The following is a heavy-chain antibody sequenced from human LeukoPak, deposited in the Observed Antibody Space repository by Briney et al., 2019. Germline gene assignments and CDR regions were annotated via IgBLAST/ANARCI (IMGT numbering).Heavy chain of an antibody. J-gene: IGHJ4*02. CDR1: GYTFTGYY. D-gene: IGHD2-15*01. V-gene: IGHV1-2*02. CDR2: INPNSGGT. CDR3: AKGYCSGGSCPLPDY. Sequence: GATVKVSCKASGYTFTGYYMHWVRQAPGQGLEWMGWINPNSGGTNYAQKFQGRVTMTRDTSISTAYMELSRLRSDDTAVYYCAKGYCSGGSCPLPDYWGQGTLVTVSS.